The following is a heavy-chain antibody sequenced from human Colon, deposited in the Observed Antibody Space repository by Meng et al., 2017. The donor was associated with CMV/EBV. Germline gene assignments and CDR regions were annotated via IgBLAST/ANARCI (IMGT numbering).Heavy chain of an antibody. Sequence: QPQLQDSGPGLVKPSETLSLTCTVSGGSISSSSYYWGWIRQPPGKGLEWIGSIYYSGSTYYNPSLKSRVTISVDTSKNQFSLKLSSVTAADTAVYYCARAAAAGEYYFDYWGQGTLVTVSS. CDR3: ARAAAAGEYYFDY. V-gene: IGHV4-39*07. CDR1: GGSISSSSYY. CDR2: IYYSGST. D-gene: IGHD6-13*01. J-gene: IGHJ4*02.